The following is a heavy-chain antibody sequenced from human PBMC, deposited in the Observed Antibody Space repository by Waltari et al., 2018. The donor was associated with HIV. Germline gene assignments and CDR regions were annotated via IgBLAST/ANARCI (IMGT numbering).Heavy chain of an antibody. CDR3: VRSVWSGSSS. CDR1: GGSVSSANFY. CDR2: VYDTATI. D-gene: IGHD3-3*01. Sequence: LQESGPGRVRPSQTLSLTCSVSGGSVSSANFYWSWVRQAPGKVLEWIGYVYDTATINYNPALNKRVTVTTDTSKNQFYLNMKSVTEAYTATYYCVRSVWSGSSSWGRGTLVIVSS. V-gene: IGHV4-61*01. J-gene: IGHJ5*02.